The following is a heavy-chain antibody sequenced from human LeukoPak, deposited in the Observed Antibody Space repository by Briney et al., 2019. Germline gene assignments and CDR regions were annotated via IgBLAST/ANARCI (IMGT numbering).Heavy chain of an antibody. J-gene: IGHJ4*02. Sequence: PGGSLRLSCVASGLTFSSYWMSWVRQAPGKGLEWVANIKQDGGEKYYVDSVKGRFTISRDNAKSSLYLQMNSLRADDTAVYYCARDEPTVTTGPPVGSWGQGTLVTVSS. CDR3: ARDEPTVTTGPPVGS. CDR1: GLTFSSYW. V-gene: IGHV3-7*01. D-gene: IGHD4-17*01. CDR2: IKQDGGEK.